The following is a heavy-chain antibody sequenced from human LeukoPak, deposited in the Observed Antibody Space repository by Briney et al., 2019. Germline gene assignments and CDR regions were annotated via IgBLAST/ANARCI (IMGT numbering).Heavy chain of an antibody. V-gene: IGHV3-23*01. CDR1: GFTFSSYA. Sequence: GGSLRLSFAASGFTFSSYAMSWVRQAPGKGLEWVSAISGSGGSTYYADSVKGRFTISRDNSKNTLYLQMNSLRAEDTAVYYCARARMGAYFDYWGQGILVTVSS. CDR3: ARARMGAYFDY. CDR2: ISGSGGST. J-gene: IGHJ4*02. D-gene: IGHD4/OR15-4a*01.